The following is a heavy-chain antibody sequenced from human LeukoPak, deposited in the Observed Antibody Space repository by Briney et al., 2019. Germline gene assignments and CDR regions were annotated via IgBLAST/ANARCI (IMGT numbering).Heavy chain of an antibody. CDR2: IKSDGSRT. CDR1: GFTFSNYW. Sequence: GGSLRLSCAASGFTFSNYWMHWVRQAPGKGLVWVSRIKSDGSRTDYADSVKGRFTISRDNAKNTLYLQMNSLRAEDTAVYYCAKEGTYGDFDYWGQGTLVTVSS. D-gene: IGHD4-17*01. CDR3: AKEGTYGDFDY. J-gene: IGHJ4*02. V-gene: IGHV3-74*01.